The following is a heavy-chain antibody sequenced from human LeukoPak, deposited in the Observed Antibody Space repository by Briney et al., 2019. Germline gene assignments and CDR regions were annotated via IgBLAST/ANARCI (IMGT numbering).Heavy chain of an antibody. CDR3: ARGREGYGDSYYFDY. CDR1: GFTFSRYG. CDR2: ISYDGKYK. Sequence: PGGSLRLSCAASGFTFSRYGVHWVRQAPGKGLEWVSMISYDGKYKYYADSVKGRISTSRDNSKNTLFLQVNSLRPEDTAVYYCARGREGYGDSYYFDYWGQGTLVTVSS. V-gene: IGHV3-30*04. D-gene: IGHD4-17*01. J-gene: IGHJ4*02.